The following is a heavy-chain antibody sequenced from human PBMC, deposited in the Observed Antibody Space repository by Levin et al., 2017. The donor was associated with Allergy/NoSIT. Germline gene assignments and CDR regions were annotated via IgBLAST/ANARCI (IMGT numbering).Heavy chain of an antibody. CDR1: GGSISSSSYY. Sequence: ASETLSLTCTVSGGSISSSSYYWGWIRQPPGKGLEWIGSIYYSGSTYYNPSLKSRVTISVDTSKNQFSLKLSSVTAADTAVYYCARLVDIVLMVYASGDDAFDIWGQGTMVTVSS. D-gene: IGHD2-8*01. J-gene: IGHJ3*02. CDR2: IYYSGST. V-gene: IGHV4-39*01. CDR3: ARLVDIVLMVYASGDDAFDI.